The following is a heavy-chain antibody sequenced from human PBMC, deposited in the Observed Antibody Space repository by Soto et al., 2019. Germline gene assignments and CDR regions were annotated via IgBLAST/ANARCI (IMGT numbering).Heavy chain of an antibody. D-gene: IGHD2-2*01. J-gene: IGHJ6*03. CDR2: ISGSGGST. CDR1: GFTFSSYA. V-gene: IGHV3-23*01. Sequence: GWSLRLSCAASGFTFSSYAMSWVRQAPGKGLEWVSAISGSGGSTYYADSVKGRFTISRDNSKNTLYLQMNSLRAEDTAVYYCAKRTVCSSTSCPASVYYYYMDVWGKGTTVTVSS. CDR3: AKRTVCSSTSCPASVYYYYMDV.